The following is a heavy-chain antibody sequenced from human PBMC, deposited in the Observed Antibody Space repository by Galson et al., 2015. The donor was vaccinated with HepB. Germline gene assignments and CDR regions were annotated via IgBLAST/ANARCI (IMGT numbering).Heavy chain of an antibody. CDR1: EFTFSSYA. J-gene: IGHJ4*02. CDR3: ARDTCSTTSCYRSAPFDY. Sequence: SLRLSCAASEFTFSSYAMHWVRQAPGKGLEWVAIISYDGSNKYYADSVKGRFTISRDNSKNTLYLQMSSLRPEDTAVYYCARDTCSTTSCYRSAPFDYWGQGTLVTVSS. V-gene: IGHV3-30-3*01. D-gene: IGHD2-2*01. CDR2: ISYDGSNK.